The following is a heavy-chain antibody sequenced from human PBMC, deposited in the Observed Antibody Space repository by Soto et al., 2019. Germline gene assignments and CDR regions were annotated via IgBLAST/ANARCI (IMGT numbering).Heavy chain of an antibody. V-gene: IGHV4-34*01. J-gene: IGHJ6*02. CDR1: GGSFSDYF. Sequence: PSETLSLTCAVYGGSFSDYFWTWIRQPPGKGLEWIGEINHSGSTNVNPSLKSRVAISADTSRNQFSLRVTSVTAADTAVYYSAGSEFASSYSPYYYLAVDVCGQGSTATV. D-gene: IGHD6-6*01. CDR3: AGSEFASSYSPYYYLAVDV. CDR2: INHSGST.